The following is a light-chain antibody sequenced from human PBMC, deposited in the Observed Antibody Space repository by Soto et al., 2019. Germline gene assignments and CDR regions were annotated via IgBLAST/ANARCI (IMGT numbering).Light chain of an antibody. V-gene: IGLV3-21*04. CDR1: KLASKS. Sequence: SYELTQPPSVSVAPGKTARITCGGDKLASKSVHWYQQKPGQAPVLVIYYDADRPAGIPGRFSGSYSGNTAALTISRVEAGDEADYYCQVWDSSSDHYVFGTGTKLTVL. CDR2: YDA. CDR3: QVWDSSSDHYV. J-gene: IGLJ1*01.